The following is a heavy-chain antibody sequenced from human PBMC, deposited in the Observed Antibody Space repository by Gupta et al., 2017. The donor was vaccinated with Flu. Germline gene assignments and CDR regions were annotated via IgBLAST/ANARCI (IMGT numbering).Heavy chain of an antibody. J-gene: IGHJ4*02. V-gene: IGHV3-9*01. CDR3: VKDSLSGSWSLFDY. Sequence: RLAPGKGLEWVSGISWNSGSVGYADSAKGRFTISRDNAKKSLYLQMDSLRTEDTAFYYCVKDSLSGSWSLFDYWGQGTLVTVSS. CDR2: ISWNSGSV. D-gene: IGHD6-13*01.